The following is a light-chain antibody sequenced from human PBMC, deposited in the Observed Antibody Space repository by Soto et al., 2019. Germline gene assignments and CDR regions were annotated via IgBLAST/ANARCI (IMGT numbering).Light chain of an antibody. CDR1: QIISSTY. V-gene: IGKV3-20*01. CDR3: QHYGTSLYT. J-gene: IGKJ2*01. Sequence: DIVLTQSPGTLALSPGERATLSCRASQIISSTYLVWYQQKPGQAPRLLIYGASSRATGIPDRFSGSGSGTDFTLTISRLEPEDFAVYYCQHYGTSLYTFGQGTKLEI. CDR2: GAS.